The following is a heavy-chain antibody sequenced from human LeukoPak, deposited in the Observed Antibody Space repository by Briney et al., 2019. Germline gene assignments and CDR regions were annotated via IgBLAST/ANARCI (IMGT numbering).Heavy chain of an antibody. CDR2: ISGSGGST. D-gene: IGHD6-13*01. J-gene: IGHJ4*02. CDR3: AKDREYSSSWYPFDC. V-gene: IGHV3-23*01. Sequence: GGSLRLSCAASGFTFSSYAMSWVRQAPGKGLEWVSAISGSGGSTYYADSVKGRFTISRDNPKNTLYLQMNSLRAEDTAVYYCAKDREYSSSWYPFDCWGQGTLVTVSS. CDR1: GFTFSSYA.